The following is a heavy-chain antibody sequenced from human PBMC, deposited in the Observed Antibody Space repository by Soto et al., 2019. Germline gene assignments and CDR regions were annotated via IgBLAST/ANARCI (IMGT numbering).Heavy chain of an antibody. J-gene: IGHJ4*02. CDR3: AKDQTYYYDSSGYYPQTWFDY. Sequence: PGGSLRLSCAASGFTFSSYGMHWVRQAPGKGLEWVAVISYDGSNKYYADSVKGRFTISRDNSKNTLYLQMNSLRAEDTAVYYCAKDQTYYYDSSGYYPQTWFDYWGQGTLVTVSS. D-gene: IGHD3-22*01. V-gene: IGHV3-30*18. CDR2: ISYDGSNK. CDR1: GFTFSSYG.